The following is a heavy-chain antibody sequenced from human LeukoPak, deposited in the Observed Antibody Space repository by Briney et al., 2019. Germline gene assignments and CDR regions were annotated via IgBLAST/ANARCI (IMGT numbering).Heavy chain of an antibody. D-gene: IGHD2-2*01. J-gene: IGHJ4*02. CDR2: ISSSGSTI. CDR3: ARSRYCSSTSCRQYSSSWLDY. CDR1: GFTFSDYY. V-gene: IGHV3-11*01. Sequence: TGGSLRLSCAASGFTFSDYYMSLIRQAPGKGLEWVSYISSSGSTIYYADSVKGRFTISRDNAKNSLYLQMNSLRAEDTAVYYCARSRYCSSTSCRQYSSSWLDYWGQGTLVTVSS.